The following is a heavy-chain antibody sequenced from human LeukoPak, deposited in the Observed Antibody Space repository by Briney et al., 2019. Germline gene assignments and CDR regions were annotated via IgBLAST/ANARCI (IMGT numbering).Heavy chain of an antibody. J-gene: IGHJ4*02. CDR2: INPNSGGT. Sequence: GASVKVSCKASGYTFTSYGISWVRQAPGQGLEWMGWINPNSGGTNYAQKFQGRVTMTRDTSISTAYMELSRLRSDDTAVYYCARSLRDSSGWYVGDGWNYWGQGTLVTVSS. CDR3: ARSLRDSSGWYVGDGWNY. CDR1: GYTFTSYG. D-gene: IGHD6-19*01. V-gene: IGHV1-2*02.